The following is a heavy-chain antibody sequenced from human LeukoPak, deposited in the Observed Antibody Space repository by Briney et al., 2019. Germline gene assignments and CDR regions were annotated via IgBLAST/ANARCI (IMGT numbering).Heavy chain of an antibody. J-gene: IGHJ4*02. CDR2: IKQDGSEK. CDR3: ARYTTAGYSGGWYGPSFDY. V-gene: IGHV3-7*01. Sequence: PGGSLRLSCAASGFTFTSYWMSWVRQAPGKGLEWVANIKQDGSEKYYVDSVKGRFTISRDNAKNSLYLQMNSLRAEDTAVYYCARYTTAGYSGGWYGPSFDYWGQGTLVTVSS. D-gene: IGHD6-19*01. CDR1: GFTFTSYW.